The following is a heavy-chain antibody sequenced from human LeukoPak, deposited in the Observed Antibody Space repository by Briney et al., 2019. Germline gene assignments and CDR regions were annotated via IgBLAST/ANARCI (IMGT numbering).Heavy chain of an antibody. D-gene: IGHD5-18*01. V-gene: IGHV1-2*02. CDR1: GYTFTGHY. Sequence: ASVKVSCKASGYTFTGHYMHWVRQAPGQGLEWMGWINPRSGDTKYAQKFQGRVTMTRDTSISSAFMELSSLRSDDTAVYYCAREYIYGSDYWGQGTLVTVSS. CDR2: INPRSGDT. CDR3: AREYIYGSDY. J-gene: IGHJ4*02.